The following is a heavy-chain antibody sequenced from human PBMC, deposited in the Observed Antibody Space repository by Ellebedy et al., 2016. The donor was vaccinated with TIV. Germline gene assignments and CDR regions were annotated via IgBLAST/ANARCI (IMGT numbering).Heavy chain of an antibody. CDR1: GFTFTSSA. Sequence: AASVKVSCKASGFTFTSSAVQWVRQARGQRLEWIGWIVVGSGNTNYAQKFQERVTITRDMSTSTAYMELSSLRSEDTAVHYCAADRTWGLYYYYGMDVWGQGTTVTVSS. CDR3: AADRTWGLYYYYGMDV. D-gene: IGHD7-27*01. J-gene: IGHJ6*02. CDR2: IVVGSGNT. V-gene: IGHV1-58*01.